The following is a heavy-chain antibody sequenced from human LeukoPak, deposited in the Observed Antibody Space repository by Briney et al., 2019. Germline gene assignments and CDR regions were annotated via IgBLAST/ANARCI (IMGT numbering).Heavy chain of an antibody. D-gene: IGHD2-21*01. Sequence: SVKVSCKASGGTFSSYAISWVRQAPGQGLEWMGGIIPIFGTANYAQKFQGRVTITADESTSTANMELSSLRSEDTAVYYCAREFLGFGGDGDELHTTYGMDVWGQGTTVTVSS. CDR3: AREFLGFGGDGDELHTTYGMDV. V-gene: IGHV1-69*01. CDR2: IIPIFGTA. J-gene: IGHJ6*02. CDR1: GGTFSSYA.